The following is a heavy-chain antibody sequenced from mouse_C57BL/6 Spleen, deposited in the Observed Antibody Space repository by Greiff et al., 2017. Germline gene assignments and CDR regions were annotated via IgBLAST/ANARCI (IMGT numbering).Heavy chain of an antibody. V-gene: IGHV14-4*01. CDR1: GFNIKDDY. CDR3: TQRDVNYAWFAY. Sequence: VQLQQSGAELVRPGASVKLSCTASGFNIKDDYMHWVKQRPEQGLEWIGWIDPENGDTEYASKFQGKATITADTSSNTAYLQLSSLTSEDTAVYYCTQRDVNYAWFAYWGQGTLVTVSA. D-gene: IGHD2-1*01. CDR2: IDPENGDT. J-gene: IGHJ3*01.